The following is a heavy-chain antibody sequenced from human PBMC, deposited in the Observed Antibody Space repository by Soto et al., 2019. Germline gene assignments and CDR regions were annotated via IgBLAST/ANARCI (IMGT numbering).Heavy chain of an antibody. CDR3: GSEAVGVENRGFDY. V-gene: IGHV4-31*03. J-gene: IGHJ4*02. CDR1: GASISNGGYY. D-gene: IGHD2-21*01. Sequence: QVQLQESGPGLVKPSQTLSLTCTVSGASISNGGYYWTWIRQHPGKGLEWIGYIDYSGSTYYNPSLKSRITXXVXTXANHFALKLTSVTAADTAVYYCGSEAVGVENRGFDYWGQGTLVTVSS. CDR2: IDYSGST.